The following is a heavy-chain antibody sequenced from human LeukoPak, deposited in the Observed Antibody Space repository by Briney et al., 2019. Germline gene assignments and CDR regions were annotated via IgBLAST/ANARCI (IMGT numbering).Heavy chain of an antibody. CDR2: ISAYNGNT. CDR3: ARDPDNWNEFNAFDI. J-gene: IGHJ3*02. D-gene: IGHD1-1*01. Sequence: ASVKVSCKASGYTFTSYGISWVRQAPGQGLEWMGWISAYNGNTNYAQNLQGRVTTTTDTSTSTGYMELRSLRSDDTAVCHCARDPDNWNEFNAFDIWGQGTMVTVSS. V-gene: IGHV1-18*01. CDR1: GYTFTSYG.